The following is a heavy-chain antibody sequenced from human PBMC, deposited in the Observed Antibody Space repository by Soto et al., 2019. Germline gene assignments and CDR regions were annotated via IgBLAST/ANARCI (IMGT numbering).Heavy chain of an antibody. CDR2: IHHSGSA. D-gene: IGHD3-3*01. CDR3: TTSGGGGSGVFMIDWLDV. CDR1: CVSRYRSNW. J-gene: IGHJ5*02. V-gene: IGHV4-4*02. Sequence: SQTLSLTGDVSCVSRYRSNWWTWVRQTPAKGVEWIGEIHHSGSANKYPSLKSRVTISADNSKNQYLLNLASVKAADTAMYYCTTSGGGGSGVFMIDWLDVWGQGTKVTVSS.